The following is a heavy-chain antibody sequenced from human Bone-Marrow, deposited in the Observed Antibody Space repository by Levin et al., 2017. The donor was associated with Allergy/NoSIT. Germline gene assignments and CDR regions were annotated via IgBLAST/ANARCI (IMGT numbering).Heavy chain of an antibody. CDR2: VNPTGGNT. D-gene: IGHD6-19*01. CDR3: ARAFDVAGGPGF. Sequence: GESLKISCKSSGYIFPTYFIHWVRQAPGQGLEWVGMVNPTGGNTNSAQKFQGRVTMTSDTSTSTVYLDLSRLRSEDTAVYYCARAFDVAGGPGFWGQGTLVTVSS. J-gene: IGHJ4*02. CDR1: GYIFPTYF. V-gene: IGHV1-46*01.